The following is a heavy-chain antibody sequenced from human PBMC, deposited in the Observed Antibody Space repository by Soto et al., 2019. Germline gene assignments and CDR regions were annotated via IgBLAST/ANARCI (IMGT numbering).Heavy chain of an antibody. V-gene: IGHV1-8*02. CDR1: GCTFSSYA. Sequence: ASVKVSCKASGCTFSSYAINWVRQATGQVLEWMGWMSPNNGDTGYAEKFQGRVTMTRDTSINTAYMELSSLRSEDTAVYYCARGVNAGVDYWGQGTLVTVSS. CDR2: MSPNNGDT. J-gene: IGHJ4*02. D-gene: IGHD2-8*01. CDR3: ARGVNAGVDY.